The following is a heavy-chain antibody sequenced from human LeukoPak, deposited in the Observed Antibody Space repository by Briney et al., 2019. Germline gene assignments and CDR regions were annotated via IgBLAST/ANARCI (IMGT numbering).Heavy chain of an antibody. J-gene: IGHJ5*01. CDR2: MNPNRAKT. V-gene: IGHV1-8*02. Sequence: ASVKVSCKASGYTFTGYYMHWVRQAPGHGLEWMGEMNPNRAKTAYHQKFLGRVTMTWNTSVNTAYMELTSLTSEDTAVYYCARVRLSGSGFDSWGQGTPVTVSS. CDR3: ARVRLSGSGFDS. CDR1: GYTFTGYY.